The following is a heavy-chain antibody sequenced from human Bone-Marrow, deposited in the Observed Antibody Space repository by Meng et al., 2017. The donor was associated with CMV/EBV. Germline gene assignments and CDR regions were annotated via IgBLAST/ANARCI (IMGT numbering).Heavy chain of an antibody. Sequence: QLQQVHSGPVVTTPGVSLNVSCQASGYTFTSYDINWVRQAAGQGLEWMGWMKPNTGVTGYAQNFQGRISLTRDTSINTAYMELSSLRSEDTAVYYCARHPSGYSYGYFGDYWGQGTLVTVSS. D-gene: IGHD5-18*01. CDR1: GYTFTSYD. V-gene: IGHV1-8*02. J-gene: IGHJ4*02. CDR2: MKPNTGVT. CDR3: ARHPSGYSYGYFGDY.